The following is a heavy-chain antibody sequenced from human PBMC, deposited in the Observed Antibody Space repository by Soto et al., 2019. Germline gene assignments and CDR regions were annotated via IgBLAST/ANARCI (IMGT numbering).Heavy chain of an antibody. Sequence: QVQLVQSGAEVKKPGSSVKVSCQASGGTFGSDGVSLVRQAPGQVFEWMGAIIPIFGTTNYAQNFQGRITMTADEPTSTVYLELRGLRSEDTALYYCAKYKEGDRGRLQYFHSWGQGTLVTVSS. CDR2: IIPIFGTT. J-gene: IGHJ4*02. V-gene: IGHV1-69*01. CDR1: GGTFGSDG. CDR3: AKYKEGDRGRLQYFHS. D-gene: IGHD1-26*01.